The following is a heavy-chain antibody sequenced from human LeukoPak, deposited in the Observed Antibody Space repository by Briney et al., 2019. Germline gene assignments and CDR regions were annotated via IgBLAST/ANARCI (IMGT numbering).Heavy chain of an antibody. CDR2: IKQDGSEK. CDR3: ARVGYSSGWDY. D-gene: IGHD6-19*01. J-gene: IGHJ4*02. Sequence: PGGSLRLSCAASGFTFSSYWMSWVRQAPGKGLEWVANIKQDGSEKYHVDSVKGRFTISRDNAENSLYLQMNSLRGEDTAVYFCARVGYSSGWDYWGQGTLVTVSS. V-gene: IGHV3-7*01. CDR1: GFTFSSYW.